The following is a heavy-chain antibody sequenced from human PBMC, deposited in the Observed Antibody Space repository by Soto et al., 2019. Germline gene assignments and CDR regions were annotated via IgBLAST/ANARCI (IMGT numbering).Heavy chain of an antibody. Sequence: QAGGSLRLSCAASGFTFSSYGMHWVRQAPGKGLEWVAVISYDGSNKYYADSVKGRFTISRDNSKNTLYLQMNSLRAEDTAVYYCAKASRIWDTAMVYFDYWGQGTLVTVSS. J-gene: IGHJ4*02. CDR3: AKASRIWDTAMVYFDY. CDR2: ISYDGSNK. CDR1: GFTFSSYG. D-gene: IGHD5-18*01. V-gene: IGHV3-30*18.